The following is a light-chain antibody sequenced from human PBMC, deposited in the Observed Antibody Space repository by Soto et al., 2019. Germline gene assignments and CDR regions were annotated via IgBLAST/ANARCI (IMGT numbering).Light chain of an antibody. CDR1: TSNIGSNY. Sequence: QSVLTRPPSASGTPGQGVTISCSGSTSNIGSNYVYWYQQLPGTAPKLLIYRNNQRPSGVPDRFSGSKSGTSASLAISGLRSDDEADYFCATWDDSLNGFYVFGTGTQLTVL. CDR3: ATWDDSLNGFYV. J-gene: IGLJ1*01. CDR2: RNN. V-gene: IGLV1-47*01.